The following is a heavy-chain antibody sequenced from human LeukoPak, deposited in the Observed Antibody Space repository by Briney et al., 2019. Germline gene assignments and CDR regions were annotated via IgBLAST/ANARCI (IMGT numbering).Heavy chain of an antibody. Sequence: PGGSLRLSCAASRFTFITYTMSWVRQAPGKGLEWVSFIRHDGSDKYYAESVKGRFTISKDDSKNTQYLQMNSLRSEDTAIYYCARDFNWAWDYWGQGALVTVSS. J-gene: IGHJ4*02. D-gene: IGHD3-16*01. V-gene: IGHV3-30*02. CDR3: ARDFNWAWDY. CDR1: RFTFITYT. CDR2: IRHDGSDK.